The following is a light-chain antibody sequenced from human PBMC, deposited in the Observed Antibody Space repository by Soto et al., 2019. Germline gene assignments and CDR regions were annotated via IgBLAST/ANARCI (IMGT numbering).Light chain of an antibody. Sequence: QSVLTQPASVSGSPGQSITISCTGTSSDVGGYNYVSWYQRHPGKAPKLMIYKVSNRPSGVSNRFSGSKSGNTASLTISALQAEDEADYYCSSYTSRSTQVFGTGTKLTVL. J-gene: IGLJ1*01. CDR2: KVS. V-gene: IGLV2-14*01. CDR1: SSDVGGYNY. CDR3: SSYTSRSTQV.